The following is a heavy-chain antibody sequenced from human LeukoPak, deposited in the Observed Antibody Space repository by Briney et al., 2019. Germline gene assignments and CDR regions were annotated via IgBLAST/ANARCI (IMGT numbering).Heavy chain of an antibody. Sequence: GGSLRLSCAASGFTVSGNYMSWVRQAPGKGLEWVSVIYSGGSTYYADSVKGRFTISRDNSKNTLYLQMYSLRAEDTAVYYCAKVVPAMSHAFDIRGQGTMDTVSS. CDR2: IYSGGST. V-gene: IGHV3-66*01. J-gene: IGHJ3*02. CDR1: GFTVSGNY. CDR3: AKVVPAMSHAFDI. D-gene: IGHD2-2*01.